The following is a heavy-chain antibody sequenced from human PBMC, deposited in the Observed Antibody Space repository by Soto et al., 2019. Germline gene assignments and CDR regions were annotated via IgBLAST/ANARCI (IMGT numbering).Heavy chain of an antibody. V-gene: IGHV4-34*01. J-gene: IGHJ5*02. CDR3: ARGLGRYYGSGSGQNWFDP. D-gene: IGHD3-10*01. Sequence: SETLSLTCAVYGGSFSGYYWSWIRQPPGKGLEWIGEINHSGSTNYNPSLKSRVTISVDTSKNQFSLKLSSVTAADTAVYYCARGLGRYYGSGSGQNWFDPWGQGTLVTVSS. CDR2: INHSGST. CDR1: GGSFSGYY.